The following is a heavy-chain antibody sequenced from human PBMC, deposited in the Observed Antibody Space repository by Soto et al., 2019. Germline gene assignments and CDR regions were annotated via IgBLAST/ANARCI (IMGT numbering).Heavy chain of an antibody. CDR3: AAGTYYDFWTGYSSGDY. D-gene: IGHD3-3*01. J-gene: IGHJ4*02. Sequence: QMQLVQSGPEVKKPGTSVKVSCKASGLTFSSTAVQWVRQARGQRLEWIGWIVVGSGNTNYVQKFQERVTITRDMSTSTAYMELSSLRSEDTAVYYCAAGTYYDFWTGYSSGDYWGQGTLVTVSS. CDR1: GLTFSSTA. CDR2: IVVGSGNT. V-gene: IGHV1-58*01.